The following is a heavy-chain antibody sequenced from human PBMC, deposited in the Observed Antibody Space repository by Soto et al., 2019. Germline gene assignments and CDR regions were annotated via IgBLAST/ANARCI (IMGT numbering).Heavy chain of an antibody. D-gene: IGHD6-19*01. CDR1: GYMFITYG. CDR2: MSTSNGDT. Sequence: SSVKVSCKASGYMFITYGFNWVRQAPGQGLEWMGWMSTSNGDTKTAQKFQGRLTMTSETSTNTVSMELTNLRSDDTAVYYCARARYFARVHRQWWYFDLWGRGSLVTLSS. V-gene: IGHV1-18*01. CDR3: ARARYFARVHRQWWYFDL. J-gene: IGHJ2*01.